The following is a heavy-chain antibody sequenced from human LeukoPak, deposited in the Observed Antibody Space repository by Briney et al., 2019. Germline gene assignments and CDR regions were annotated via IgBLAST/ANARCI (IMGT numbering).Heavy chain of an antibody. CDR1: GYTFTGYY. V-gene: IGHV1-2*02. J-gene: IGHJ6*02. CDR3: ASGEKSYDSSGYYFYYYYGMDV. D-gene: IGHD3-22*01. CDR2: INPKRGGT. Sequence: ASVKVSCKASGYTFTGYYMHWGREGPGQGGGWRGWINPKRGGTNYAQKFQGRITMTRDTSISTAYMQLTRLRSDDTAVYYCASGEKSYDSSGYYFYYYYGMDVWGQGTTVTVSS.